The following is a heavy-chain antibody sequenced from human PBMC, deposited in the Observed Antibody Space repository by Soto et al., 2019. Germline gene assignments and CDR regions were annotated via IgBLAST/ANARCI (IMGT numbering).Heavy chain of an antibody. V-gene: IGHV1-69*06. D-gene: IGHD6-13*01. CDR2: IIPIFGTA. CDR1: GGTFSSYA. CDR3: ARLAETGPGV. Sequence: ASVKVSCRASGGTFSSYAIRWVRQAPGQGREWMGGIIPIFGTANYAQKFQGRVTITADKSTSTAYVELSSLSSEATAGYYCARLAETGPGVFGQRTPVTLCS. J-gene: IGHJ6*01.